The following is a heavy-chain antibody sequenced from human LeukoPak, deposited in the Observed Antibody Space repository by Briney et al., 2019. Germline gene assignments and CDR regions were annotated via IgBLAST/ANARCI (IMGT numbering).Heavy chain of an antibody. D-gene: IGHD3-16*01. Sequence: SETVSLTCTVSGGSISNHFWRWIRQPPAQGLAWIGYVYYSGSTNYNPPLQSRVTISVDTSKNQFSLKLSSVAAADTAVYYCTRGGGGGPFDYWGQGTLVTVSS. CDR3: TRGGGGGPFDY. CDR2: VYYSGST. J-gene: IGHJ4*02. CDR1: GGSISNHF. V-gene: IGHV4-59*11.